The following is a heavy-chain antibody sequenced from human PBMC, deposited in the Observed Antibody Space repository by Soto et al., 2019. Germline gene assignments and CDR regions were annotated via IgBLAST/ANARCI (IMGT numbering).Heavy chain of an antibody. CDR3: ARAAGYGDYVFYFDY. CDR2: IYYSGST. CDR1: GGSISCYY. D-gene: IGHD4-17*01. V-gene: IGHV4-59*01. J-gene: IGHJ4*02. Sequence: SETLSLTCTVSGGSISCYYWSWIRQPPGKGLEWIGYIYYSGSTNYNPSLKSRVTISVDTSKNQFSLKLSSVTAADTAVYYCARAAGYGDYVFYFDYWGQGTLVTVS.